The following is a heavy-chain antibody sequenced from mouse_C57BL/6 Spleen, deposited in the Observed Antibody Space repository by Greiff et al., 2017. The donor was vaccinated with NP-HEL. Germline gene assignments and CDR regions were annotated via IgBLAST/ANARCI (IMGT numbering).Heavy chain of an antibody. CDR2: ISYSGST. J-gene: IGHJ3*01. V-gene: IGHV3-1*01. CDR3: ARGYCSFAY. Sequence: EVQLQQSGPGMVKPSQSLSLTCTVTGYSITSGYDWHWIRHFPGNKLEWMGYISYSGSTNYNPSLKSRISITHDTSKNHFFLKLNSVTTEDTATYYCARGYCSFAYWGQGTLVTVSA. CDR1: GYSITSGYD. D-gene: IGHD3-1*01.